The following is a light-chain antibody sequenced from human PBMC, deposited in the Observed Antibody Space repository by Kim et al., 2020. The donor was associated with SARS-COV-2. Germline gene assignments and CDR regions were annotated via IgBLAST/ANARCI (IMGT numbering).Light chain of an antibody. CDR3: QAWDSSTVV. V-gene: IGLV3-1*01. Sequence: SYELTQQPSVSVSPGQTASITCSGDKLGDKYACWYQQKPGQSPVLVIYQDSKRPSGIPERFSGSNSGNTATLTISGTQAMDEADYYCQAWDSSTVVFGGGTKLTVL. J-gene: IGLJ2*01. CDR2: QDS. CDR1: KLGDKY.